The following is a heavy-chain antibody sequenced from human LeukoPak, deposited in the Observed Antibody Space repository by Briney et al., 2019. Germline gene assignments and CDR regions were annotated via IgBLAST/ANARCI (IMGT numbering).Heavy chain of an antibody. D-gene: IGHD6-19*01. CDR3: IIAVAGIFDY. Sequence: GGSLRLSCAASGFTFSSYGMHWVRQAPGKGLEWVAVIWYDGSNKYYADSVKGRFTISRDNSKNTLYLQMNSLRAEDTAVYYCIIAVAGIFDYWGQGTLVTVSS. CDR1: GFTFSSYG. CDR2: IWYDGSNK. J-gene: IGHJ4*02. V-gene: IGHV3-33*01.